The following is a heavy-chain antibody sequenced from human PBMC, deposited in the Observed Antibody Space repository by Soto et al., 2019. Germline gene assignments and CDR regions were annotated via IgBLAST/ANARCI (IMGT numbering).Heavy chain of an antibody. Sequence: QVQLQESGPGLVKPSQTLSLTCTVSGGSISSGGYYGSWIRQPPGKGLEWIGYIDYSGSTYYNPPHKSQVTISVDTSKNQCTLKLSSVTAADTAVYYCARGDCSGGSCFGGAFDIWGQGTMVTVSA. CDR1: GGSISSGGYY. D-gene: IGHD2-15*01. J-gene: IGHJ3*02. CDR2: IDYSGST. V-gene: IGHV4-31*01. CDR3: ARGDCSGGSCFGGAFDI.